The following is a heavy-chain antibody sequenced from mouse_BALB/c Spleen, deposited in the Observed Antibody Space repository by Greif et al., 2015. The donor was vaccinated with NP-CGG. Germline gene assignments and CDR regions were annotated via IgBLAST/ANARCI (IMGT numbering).Heavy chain of an antibody. CDR2: ISYSGST. J-gene: IGHJ4*01. Sequence: EVKLVESGPGLVKPSQSLSLTCTVTGYSITSDYAWNWIRQFPGNKLEWMGYISYSGSTSYNPSLKSRISITRDTSKNQFFLQLNSVTTEDTATYYSARTYGNYYAMDYWGQGTSVTVSS. CDR1: GYSITSDYA. V-gene: IGHV3-2*02. D-gene: IGHD2-10*02. CDR3: ARTYGNYYAMDY.